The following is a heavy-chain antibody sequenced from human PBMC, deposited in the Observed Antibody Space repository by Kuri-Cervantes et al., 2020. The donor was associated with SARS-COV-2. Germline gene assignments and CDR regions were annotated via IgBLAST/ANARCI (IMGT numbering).Heavy chain of an antibody. CDR3: ARHGAVVGGYYYPMDV. Sequence: GSLRLSCTVSGGSISSSSYYWGWIRQPPGKDLEWIGSIHYSGTTYYNPSLKSRVTISIDTSKNQFSLELNSVTAADTSVYYCARHGAVVGGYYYPMDVWGQGTTVTVSS. D-gene: IGHD6-19*01. V-gene: IGHV4-39*01. CDR1: GGSISSSSYY. J-gene: IGHJ6*02. CDR2: IHYSGTT.